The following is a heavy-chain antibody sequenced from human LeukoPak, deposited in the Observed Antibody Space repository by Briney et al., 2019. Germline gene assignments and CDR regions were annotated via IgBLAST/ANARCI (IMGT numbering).Heavy chain of an antibody. J-gene: IGHJ6*03. Sequence: GGSLRLSCAASGFTFSSYAMSWVRQAPGKGLEWVSATSGSGGSTYYADSVKGRFTISRDNSKNTLYLQMNSLRAEDTAVYYCAKDSAYYYYYYMDVWGKGTTVTVSS. CDR1: GFTFSSYA. V-gene: IGHV3-23*01. D-gene: IGHD3-10*01. CDR3: AKDSAYYYYYYMDV. CDR2: TSGSGGST.